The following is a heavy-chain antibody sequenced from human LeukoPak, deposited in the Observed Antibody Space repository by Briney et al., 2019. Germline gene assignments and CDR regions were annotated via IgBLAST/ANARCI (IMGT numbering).Heavy chain of an antibody. V-gene: IGHV3-7*04. CDR1: GFIFSSYW. Sequence: GGSLRLSCAASGFIFSSYWMNWVRQAPGKGLEWVAIIKQDGSEKIYVDSVKGRFTISRDNAKNSLYLQMNSLGVEDTAVYYCAGGAGWLIDYWGQGTLVTVSS. CDR3: AGGAGWLIDY. D-gene: IGHD6-19*01. J-gene: IGHJ4*02. CDR2: IKQDGSEK.